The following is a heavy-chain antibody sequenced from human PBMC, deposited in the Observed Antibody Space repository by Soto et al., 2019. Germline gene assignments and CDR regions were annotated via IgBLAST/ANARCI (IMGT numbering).Heavy chain of an antibody. V-gene: IGHV1-18*01. J-gene: IGHJ4*02. CDR1: GYSFSRYV. Sequence: PVKRSCKTFGYSFSRYVSSCGILAPGQGLEWMGWISAYNGNTNYAQKLQGRVTMTTDTSTSTAYMELRSLRSDDTAVYYCARDHKVYGVVIPLTISNDYWGQGTLVTV. D-gene: IGHD3-3*01. CDR3: ARDHKVYGVVIPLTISNDY. CDR2: ISAYNGNT.